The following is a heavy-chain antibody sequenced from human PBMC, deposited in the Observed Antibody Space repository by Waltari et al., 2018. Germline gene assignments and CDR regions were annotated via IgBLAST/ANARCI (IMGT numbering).Heavy chain of an antibody. Sequence: QVHLVPSGAEVKKPGASVKFSCTASGYDYTGYYIQWGRRAPGQGREWMGRINPNSGDTNYAQKFQGRVTLTRDTSINTAYMELSSLKSDDTAVYYCARDLGSDYGNRDYWGQGTLVTVPS. CDR3: ARDLGSDYGNRDY. J-gene: IGHJ4*02. CDR1: GYDYTGYY. V-gene: IGHV1-2*06. D-gene: IGHD4-17*01. CDR2: INPNSGDT.